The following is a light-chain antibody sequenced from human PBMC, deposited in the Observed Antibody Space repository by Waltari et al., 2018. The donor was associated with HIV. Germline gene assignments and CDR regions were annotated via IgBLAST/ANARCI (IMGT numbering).Light chain of an antibody. V-gene: IGLV1-47*02. CDR2: SNN. CDR3: AAWGNSLSLL. CDR1: SSNIGSNY. Sequence: QSVLTQPPSASGTPGQRVNISCSGRSSNIGSNYVYWYQQLPGTAPKLLLYSNNQRPSGVPDRFSVSKSGTSASLAISGLRSEDEADYYCAAWGNSLSLLFGGGTKLTVL. J-gene: IGLJ2*01.